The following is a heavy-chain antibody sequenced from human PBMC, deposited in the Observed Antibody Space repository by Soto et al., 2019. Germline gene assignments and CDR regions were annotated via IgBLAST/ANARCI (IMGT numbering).Heavy chain of an antibody. V-gene: IGHV3-21*01. CDR3: ARVAHYYDSSGYSESFDY. D-gene: IGHD3-22*01. CDR2: ISSSSSYI. Sequence: GGSLRLSCAASGFTFSSYSMNWVRQAPGKGLEWVSSISSSSSYIYYADSVKGRFTISRDNAKNSLYLQMNSLRAEDTAVYYCARVAHYYDSSGYSESFDYWGQGTLVTVSS. J-gene: IGHJ4*02. CDR1: GFTFSSYS.